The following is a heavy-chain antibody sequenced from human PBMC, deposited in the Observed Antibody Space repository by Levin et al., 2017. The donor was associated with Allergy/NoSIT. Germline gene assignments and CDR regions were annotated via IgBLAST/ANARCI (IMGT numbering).Heavy chain of an antibody. V-gene: IGHV3-23*01. CDR3: AKESILGVTVPFDGLDV. D-gene: IGHD1-26*01. CDR1: GFTFSNYA. J-gene: IGHJ6*02. CDR2: VSGNGEKT. Sequence: GGSLRLSCAASGFTFSNYAMSWVRQAPGKGMEWVSVVSGNGEKTYYADSVKGRFTISRDNSENTLYLQMNSLRVEDTAIYYCAKESILGVTVPFDGLDVWGHGTTVTVSS.